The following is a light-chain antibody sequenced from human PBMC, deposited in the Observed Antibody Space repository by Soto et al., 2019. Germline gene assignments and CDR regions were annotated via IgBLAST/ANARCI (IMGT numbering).Light chain of an antibody. Sequence: EIVMTQSPATLSVSPGERATLSCRASQSVSTRLAWYQQKPGQAPRLLIYGASTRATGIPARFSGSGSGTEFNLNISSLQSEDFAVYHCQQYNNWPPEYTFGQGTKLEIK. CDR2: GAS. CDR3: QQYNNWPPEYT. J-gene: IGKJ2*01. V-gene: IGKV3D-15*01. CDR1: QSVSTR.